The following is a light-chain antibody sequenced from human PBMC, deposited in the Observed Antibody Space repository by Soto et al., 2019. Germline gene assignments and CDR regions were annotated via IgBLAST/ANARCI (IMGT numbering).Light chain of an antibody. CDR3: HHYGGSRT. Sequence: EIVLTQSPGTLSLSPGESATLSCRASQSVSSGDLAWYQQKPGQAPRLLIYGASSRATGIPDRFSGSVSGIDFTLTISRLEPEDFAVYYCHHYGGSRTFGQGTKVEIK. CDR2: GAS. CDR1: QSVSSGD. V-gene: IGKV3-20*01. J-gene: IGKJ1*01.